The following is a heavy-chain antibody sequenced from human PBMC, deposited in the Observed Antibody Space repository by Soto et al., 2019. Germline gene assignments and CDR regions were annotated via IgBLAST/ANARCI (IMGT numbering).Heavy chain of an antibody. CDR3: AAGVVVLPCGGGGDYYYYGMDV. V-gene: IGHV1-58*01. Sequence: SVKVSCKASGFSFTSSAVLWVRQARGQRLEWIGCIVIGSGNTNYAQKCRERVTITRHMSTATAYMELSSLRSEDTAVYYCAAGVVVLPCGGGGDYYYYGMDVWGQGTTVTVSS. CDR2: IVIGSGNT. J-gene: IGHJ6*02. CDR1: GFSFTSSA. D-gene: IGHD2-2*01.